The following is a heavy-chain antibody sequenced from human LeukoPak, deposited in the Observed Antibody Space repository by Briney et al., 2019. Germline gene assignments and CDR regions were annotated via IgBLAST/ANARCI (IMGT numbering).Heavy chain of an antibody. Sequence: GASVKVSCKASGGTFSSYAISWVRQAPGQGLEWMGGIIPIFGTASYAQKFQGRVTITADESTSTAYVELSSLRSEDTAVYYCARLGIAAADYWGQGTLVTVSS. CDR3: ARLGIAAADY. V-gene: IGHV1-69*13. J-gene: IGHJ4*02. CDR2: IIPIFGTA. CDR1: GGTFSSYA. D-gene: IGHD6-13*01.